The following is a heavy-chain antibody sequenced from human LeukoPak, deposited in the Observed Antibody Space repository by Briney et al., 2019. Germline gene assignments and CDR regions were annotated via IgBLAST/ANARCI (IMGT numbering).Heavy chain of an antibody. Sequence: GGSLRLSCAASGFTFTSYSMNWVRQAPGKGLVWVSRINSDESSTRYADSVKGRFTISRDNAKNTLYLQMNSLRAEDTAVYYCARGYGEIDYWGQGTVVTVS. V-gene: IGHV3-74*01. CDR1: GFTFTSYS. J-gene: IGHJ4*02. CDR2: INSDESST. CDR3: ARGYGEIDY. D-gene: IGHD4-17*01.